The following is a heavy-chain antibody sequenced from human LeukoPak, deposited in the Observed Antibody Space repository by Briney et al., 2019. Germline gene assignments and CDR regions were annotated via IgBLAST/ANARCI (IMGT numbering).Heavy chain of an antibody. D-gene: IGHD3-10*01. CDR3: ARVTSYLAFDI. Sequence: PSETLSLTCIVSGDSISSSAYYWGWIRQPPGKGLEWIGQIYSSGSTYYNPSLGSRVTISVEKSKNQFSLNLSSVTAADTAVYYCARVTSYLAFDIFGQGTIVTVSS. CDR1: GDSISSSAYY. J-gene: IGHJ3*02. V-gene: IGHV4-39*07. CDR2: IYSSGST.